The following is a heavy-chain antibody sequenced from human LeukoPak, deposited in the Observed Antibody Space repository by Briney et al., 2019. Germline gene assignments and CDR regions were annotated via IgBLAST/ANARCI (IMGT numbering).Heavy chain of an antibody. Sequence: EGSLRLSCAASGFTFSDYYMSWIRQAPGKGLEWVSYISSSGSTIYYADSVKGRFTISRDNAKNSLYLQMNSLRAEDTAVYYCARDLGSYSIYYYYGMDVWGQGTTVTVSS. CDR1: GFTFSDYY. J-gene: IGHJ6*02. D-gene: IGHD1-26*01. V-gene: IGHV3-11*01. CDR3: ARDLGSYSIYYYYGMDV. CDR2: ISSSGSTI.